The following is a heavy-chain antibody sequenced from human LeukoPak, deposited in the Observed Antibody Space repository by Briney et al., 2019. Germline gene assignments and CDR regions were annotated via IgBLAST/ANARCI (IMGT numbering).Heavy chain of an antibody. J-gene: IGHJ4*02. CDR2: IYSGGST. CDR3: AKQHNIPAVGTHFDY. D-gene: IGHD6-13*01. Sequence: GGSLRLSCAASGFTVSSNYMSWVRQAPGKGLEWVSIIYSGGSTYYADSVKGRFTISRDNSKSTLYLQMNSLRAEDTAVYYCAKQHNIPAVGTHFDYWGQGTLVTVSS. CDR1: GFTVSSNY. V-gene: IGHV3-66*04.